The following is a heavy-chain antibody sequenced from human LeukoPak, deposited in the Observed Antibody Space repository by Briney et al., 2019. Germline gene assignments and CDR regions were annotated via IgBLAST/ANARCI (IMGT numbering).Heavy chain of an antibody. V-gene: IGHV3-23*01. CDR2: INGGDYST. J-gene: IGHJ4*02. D-gene: IGHD3-10*01. Sequence: GGSLRLSYAASGFTFRTSAMSWVRQDPATGLQWVSSINGGDYSTYYADSVKGRFTISRDSSKNILYLQMNSLRTDDTAMYYCATANPTPRGINFDSWGQGTLVTVSS. CDR1: GFTFRTSA. CDR3: ATANPTPRGINFDS.